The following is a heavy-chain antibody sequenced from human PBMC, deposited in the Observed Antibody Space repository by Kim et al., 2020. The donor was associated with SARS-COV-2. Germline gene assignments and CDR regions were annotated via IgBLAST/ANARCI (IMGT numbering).Heavy chain of an antibody. Sequence: ASVKVSCKASGYTFTSYGISWVRQAPGQGLEWMGWISAYNGNKNYAQKLQGRVTMTTETSTNTAYMELRGLRSDDTAVYYCAGCAAVAGTWMGDAFDIWGQGTMVTVSS. J-gene: IGHJ3*02. D-gene: IGHD6-19*01. CDR2: ISAYNGNK. V-gene: IGHV1-18*01. CDR3: AGCAAVAGTWMGDAFDI. CDR1: GYTFTSYG.